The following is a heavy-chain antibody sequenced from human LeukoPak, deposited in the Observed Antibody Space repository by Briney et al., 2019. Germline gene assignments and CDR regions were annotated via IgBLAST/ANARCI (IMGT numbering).Heavy chain of an antibody. J-gene: IGHJ5*02. V-gene: IGHV4-31*03. CDR3: ARRGVVVVEQGDWFDH. D-gene: IGHD2-15*01. CDR2: IYYSGST. Sequence: SETLSLTCTVSGGSISSGGYYWSWIRQHPGKGLEWIGYIYYSGSTYYNPSLKSRVTISVDTSKNQFSLKLSSVPVADTAVYYCARRGVVVVEQGDWFDHWGQGTLVTVSS. CDR1: GGSISSGGYY.